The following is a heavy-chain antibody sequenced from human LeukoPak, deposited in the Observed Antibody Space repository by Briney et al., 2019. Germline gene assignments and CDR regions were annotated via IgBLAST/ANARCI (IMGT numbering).Heavy chain of an antibody. CDR2: ISSSSSYI. D-gene: IGHD6-19*01. V-gene: IGHV3-21*01. CDR1: GFMFSSYS. Sequence: GGSLRLSCAASGFMFSSYSMNWVRQAPGKGLEWVSSISSSSSYIYYADSVKGRFTISRDNAKNSLYLQMNSLRAEDTAVYYCALSGWGGDGYFQHWGQGTLVTVSS. CDR3: ALSGWGGDGYFQH. J-gene: IGHJ1*01.